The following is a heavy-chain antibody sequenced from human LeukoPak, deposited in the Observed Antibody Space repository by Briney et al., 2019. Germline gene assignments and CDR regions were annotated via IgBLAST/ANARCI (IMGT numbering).Heavy chain of an antibody. Sequence: GGSLRLSCAASGFTFRNYAMSWVRQTPGQGLEWVSAISAGGSRTYYSDSVKGRFTISRDNSKNTLYLQMNSLRAEDTAVYYCAKPPPALRSTPPYFDYWGQGTLVAVSS. V-gene: IGHV3-23*01. CDR2: ISAGGSRT. CDR1: GFTFRNYA. CDR3: AKPPPALRSTPPYFDY. J-gene: IGHJ4*02.